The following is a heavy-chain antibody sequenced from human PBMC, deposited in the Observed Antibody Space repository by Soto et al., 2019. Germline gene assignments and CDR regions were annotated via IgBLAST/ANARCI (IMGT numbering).Heavy chain of an antibody. CDR2: INPSGGST. CDR1: GYTFTSYY. J-gene: IGHJ6*02. V-gene: IGHV1-46*01. CDR3: ARGAAGTDYYYGMDV. Sequence: ASVKVSCKASGYTFTSYYMHWLRQAPGQGLEWMGIINPSGGSTSYAQKFQGRVTMTRDTSTSTVYMELSSLRSEDTAVYYCARGAAGTDYYYGMDVWGQGTTVTVS. D-gene: IGHD6-13*01.